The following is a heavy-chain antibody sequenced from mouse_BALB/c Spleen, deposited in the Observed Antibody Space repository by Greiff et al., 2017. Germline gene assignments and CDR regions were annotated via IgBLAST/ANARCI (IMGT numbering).Heavy chain of an antibody. J-gene: IGHJ1*01. D-gene: IGHD1-1*01. CDR2: INPSTGYT. Sequence: QVQLQQSGAELAKPGASVKMSCKASGYTFTSYWMHWVKQRPGQGLEWIGYINPSTGYTEYNQKFKDKATLTADKSSSTAYMQLSSLTSEDSAVYYCARGGITPVVDCYFEVWGAGTTVTVSS. V-gene: IGHV1-7*01. CDR1: GYTFTSYW. CDR3: ARGGITPVVDCYFEV.